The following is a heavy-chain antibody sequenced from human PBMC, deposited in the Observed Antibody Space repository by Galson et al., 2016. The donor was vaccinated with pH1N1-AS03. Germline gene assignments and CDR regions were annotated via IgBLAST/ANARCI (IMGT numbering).Heavy chain of an antibody. J-gene: IGHJ6*02. CDR1: GFTFSDYY. CDR2: ISSGATAM. CDR3: ARGWGPGTNGSDI. D-gene: IGHD7-27*01. Sequence: SLRLSCAASGFTFSDYYMSWIRQAPGKGLEWVSHISSGATAMYYAESVKGRFTVSRANAKNSLYLQMNSLRAEDTAVYYCARGWGPGTNGSDIWGQGTKVTVS. V-gene: IGHV3-11*01.